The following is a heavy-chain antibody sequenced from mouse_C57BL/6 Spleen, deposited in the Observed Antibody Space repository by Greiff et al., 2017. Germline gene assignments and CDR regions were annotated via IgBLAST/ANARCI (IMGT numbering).Heavy chain of an antibody. CDR1: GYTFTSYW. CDR3: ARLGTTVAVDY. D-gene: IGHD1-1*01. CDR2: IDPSDSYT. Sequence: QVQLQQSGAELVKPGASVKLSCKASGYTFTSYWMQWVKQRPGQGLEWIGEIDPSDSYTNYNQKFKGKATLTVDTSSSTAYMQLSSLTSEDSAVYYWARLGTTVAVDYWGQGTTLTVSS. V-gene: IGHV1-50*01. J-gene: IGHJ2*01.